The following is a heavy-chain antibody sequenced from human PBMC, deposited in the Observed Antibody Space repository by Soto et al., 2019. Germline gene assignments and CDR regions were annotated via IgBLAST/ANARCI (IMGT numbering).Heavy chain of an antibody. Sequence: GASVKVSCKASGGTFSSYAISWVRQAPGQGLEWMGGIIPIFGTANYAQKFQGRVTITADESTSTAYMELSSLRSGDTAVYYCARWTGCSSTSCYVEYYYYGMDVWGQGTTVTVSS. J-gene: IGHJ6*02. CDR1: GGTFSSYA. CDR3: ARWTGCSSTSCYVEYYYYGMDV. D-gene: IGHD2-2*01. CDR2: IIPIFGTA. V-gene: IGHV1-69*13.